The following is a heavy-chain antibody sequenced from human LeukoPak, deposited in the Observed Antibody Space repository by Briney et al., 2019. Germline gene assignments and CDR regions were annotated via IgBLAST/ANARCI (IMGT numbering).Heavy chain of an antibody. CDR2: FDPEDGET. J-gene: IGHJ3*02. Sequence: ASVKVSCKVSGYTLTELSMHWVRQVPGKGLEWMGGFDPEDGETIYAQKFQGRVTMTEDTSTDTAYMELSSLRSEDTAVYYCATVSAQTRGAFDIWGQGTMVTVSS. CDR1: GYTLTELS. V-gene: IGHV1-24*01. CDR3: ATVSAQTRGAFDI.